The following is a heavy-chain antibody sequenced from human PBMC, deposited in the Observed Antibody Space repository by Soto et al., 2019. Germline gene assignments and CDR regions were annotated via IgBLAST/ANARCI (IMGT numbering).Heavy chain of an antibody. V-gene: IGHV4-31*03. J-gene: IGHJ6*02. CDR3: ASERVGYYYDSSGGMDV. CDR1: GGSIGSGGYY. D-gene: IGHD3-22*01. Sequence: SETLSLTCTVSGGSIGSGGYYWSWIRQHPGKGLEWIGYIYYSGSTYYNPSLKSRVTTSVDTSKNQFSLKLSSVTAADTAVYYCASERVGYYYDSSGGMDVWGQGTTVTVSS. CDR2: IYYSGST.